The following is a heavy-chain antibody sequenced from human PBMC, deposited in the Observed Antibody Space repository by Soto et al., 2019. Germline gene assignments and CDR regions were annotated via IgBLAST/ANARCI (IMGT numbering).Heavy chain of an antibody. D-gene: IGHD1-26*01. CDR1: GYTFTSYA. CDR3: ARGKTRELGGGYYYYYGMDV. CDR2: INAGNGNT. V-gene: IGHV1-3*05. J-gene: IGHJ6*02. Sequence: QVQLVQPGAEEKKPGASVKVSCKASGYTFTSYAMHWVRQAPGQRLEWMGWINAGNGNTKYSQKFQGRVTITRDTTXXTXYXXLSSLRSEDTAVYYCARGKTRELGGGYYYYYGMDVWGQGTTVTVSS.